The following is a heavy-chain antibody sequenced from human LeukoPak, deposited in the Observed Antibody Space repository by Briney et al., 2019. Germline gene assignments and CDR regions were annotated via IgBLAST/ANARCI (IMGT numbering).Heavy chain of an antibody. CDR1: GFRLSNYG. CDR2: ISAGSNTL. D-gene: IGHD6-13*01. CDR3: AGDFSRWNGDFDC. V-gene: IGHV3-48*01. Sequence: GGSLRLSCVASGFRLSNYGMNWVRQAPGKGLEWVSYISAGSNTLYYVDSVKGRFTISRDNARNSLYLQLDSLRAEDTAVYYCAGDFSRWNGDFDCWGQGTLVTVSS. J-gene: IGHJ4*02.